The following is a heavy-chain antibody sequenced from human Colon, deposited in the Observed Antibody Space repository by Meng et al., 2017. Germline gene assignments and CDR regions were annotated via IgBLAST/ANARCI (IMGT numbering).Heavy chain of an antibody. CDR1: GGSFSDYY. Sequence: QVELRQGGAGLLKPSETLSLTCAVYGGSFSDYYLTWIRQPPGKGLEWVGEIHPSGSTYYSPSLQSRVTITLDTSKNQFSLTLSSMTAADTAVYYCARGVDWAKSGNFWDQGTLVTVSS. D-gene: IGHD3-9*01. CDR2: IHPSGST. V-gene: IGHV4-34*01. CDR3: ARGVDWAKSGNF. J-gene: IGHJ4*02.